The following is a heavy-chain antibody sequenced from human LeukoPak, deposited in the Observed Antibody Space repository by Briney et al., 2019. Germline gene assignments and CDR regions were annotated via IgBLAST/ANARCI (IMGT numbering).Heavy chain of an antibody. J-gene: IGHJ6*03. CDR1: GGSFSGYY. Sequence: SETLSLTCAVYGGSFSGYYWSWIRQPPGKGLEWIGEINHIGSTNYNPSLKSRVTISVDTSKNQFSLKLSSVTAADTAVYYCARGASQALYYYYYMDVWGKGTTVTVSS. CDR3: ARGASQALYYYYYMDV. D-gene: IGHD2-21*01. CDR2: INHIGST. V-gene: IGHV4-34*01.